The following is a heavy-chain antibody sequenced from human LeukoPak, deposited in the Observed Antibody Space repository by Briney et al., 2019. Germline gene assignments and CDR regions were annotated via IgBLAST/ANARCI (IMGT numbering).Heavy chain of an antibody. V-gene: IGHV3-7*01. Sequence: GGSLRLSCAASGFTFSSYWISWVRQAPGKGLEWVANIKQDGSEKYYVDSVKGRFTISRDNAKNSLYLQMNSLRAEDTAVYYCARDEVVITPPSRYWGQGTLVTVSS. D-gene: IGHD3-22*01. CDR3: ARDEVVITPPSRY. CDR1: GFTFSSYW. J-gene: IGHJ4*02. CDR2: IKQDGSEK.